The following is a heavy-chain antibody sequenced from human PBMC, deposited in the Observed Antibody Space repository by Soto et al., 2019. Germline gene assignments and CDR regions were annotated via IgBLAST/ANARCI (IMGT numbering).Heavy chain of an antibody. J-gene: IGHJ4*02. D-gene: IGHD5-18*01. Sequence: SETLSLTCGVSGYSISSGYYWGWIRQPPGKGLEWIGSIYHYGATYHNSSLKSRATISVDTSKNQISLKLSSVTAADTAVYFCARVDTAMAPFDYWGQGTVVTVSS. V-gene: IGHV4-38-2*01. CDR1: GYSISSGYY. CDR3: ARVDTAMAPFDY. CDR2: IYHYGAT.